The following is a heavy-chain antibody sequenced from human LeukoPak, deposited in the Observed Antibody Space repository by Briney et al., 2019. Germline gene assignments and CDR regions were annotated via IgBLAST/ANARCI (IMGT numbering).Heavy chain of an antibody. CDR2: IYHSGST. D-gene: IGHD5-24*01. V-gene: IGHV4-4*02. J-gene: IGHJ3*02. CDR1: GGSISSSNW. Sequence: PSETLSLTCAVSGGSISSSNWWSWVRQPPGKGLEWIGEIYHSGSTNYNPSLKSRVTISVDKSKNQFSLKLSSVTAADTAVYYCARGGDGYNLGAFDIWGQGKMVTVSS. CDR3: ARGGDGYNLGAFDI.